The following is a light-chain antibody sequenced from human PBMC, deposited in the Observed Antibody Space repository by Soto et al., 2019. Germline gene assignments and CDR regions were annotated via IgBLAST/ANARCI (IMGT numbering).Light chain of an antibody. CDR3: QQRSDWPWT. CDR1: QSVSSY. CDR2: EAS. V-gene: IGKV3-11*01. Sequence: EIVLTQSPATLSLSPGERATLSCRASQSVSSYLAWYQQKPGQAPRLLMYEASNRAPGIPARFSGGGSGTDFTLTISSLEPEDFAVYYCQQRSDWPWTFGQGTKVEIK. J-gene: IGKJ1*01.